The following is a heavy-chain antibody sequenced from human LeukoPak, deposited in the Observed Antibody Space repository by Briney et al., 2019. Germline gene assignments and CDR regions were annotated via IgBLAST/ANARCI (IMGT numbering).Heavy chain of an antibody. Sequence: ASVKVSCKASGYTFTSYGISWVRQAPGQGLEWMGWISAYNGNTNYAQKLQGRVTMTTDTSTSTAYMELRSLRSDDTAVYYCARHVRKRGIAVAGTPGWFDPWGQGTLVTVSS. V-gene: IGHV1-18*01. D-gene: IGHD6-19*01. CDR2: ISAYNGNT. CDR3: ARHVRKRGIAVAGTPGWFDP. J-gene: IGHJ5*02. CDR1: GYTFTSYG.